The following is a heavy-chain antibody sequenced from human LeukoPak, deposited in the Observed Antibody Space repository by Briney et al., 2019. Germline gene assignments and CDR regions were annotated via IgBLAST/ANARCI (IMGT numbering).Heavy chain of an antibody. CDR1: GFTFSSYA. V-gene: IGHV3-30*04. CDR2: ISCDGSNK. D-gene: IGHD3-3*01. CDR3: AKDYDFWRDPDY. Sequence: GRSLRLSCAASGFTFSSYAMHWVRQAPGKGLEWVAVISCDGSNKYYADSVKGRFTISRDNSKNTLYLQMNSLRAEDTAVYYCAKDYDFWRDPDYWGQGTLVTVSS. J-gene: IGHJ4*02.